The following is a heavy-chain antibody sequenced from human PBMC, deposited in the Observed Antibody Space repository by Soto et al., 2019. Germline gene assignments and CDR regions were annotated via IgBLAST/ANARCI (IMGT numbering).Heavy chain of an antibody. D-gene: IGHD3-3*01. V-gene: IGHV3-7*01. CDR1: GSPFSSYW. J-gene: IGHJ6*02. Sequence: SLRLSCAASGSPFSSYWMSWVRQAPGKGLEWVANIKQDGSEKYYVDSVKGRFTISRDNAKNSLYLQMNSLRAEDTAVYYCARDRYSYYDFWSGSLPYYYYGMDVWGQGTTVTVSS. CDR2: IKQDGSEK. CDR3: ARDRYSYYDFWSGSLPYYYYGMDV.